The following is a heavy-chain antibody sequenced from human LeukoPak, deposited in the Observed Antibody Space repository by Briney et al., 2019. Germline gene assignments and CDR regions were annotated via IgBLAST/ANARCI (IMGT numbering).Heavy chain of an antibody. CDR3: ARDGYSSSSFDF. Sequence: GGSLRLSCAASGFNVRTKYMSWVRQAPGKGLEWVSSISSSSTYIYYVDSVKGRFTISRDNAKNSLYLQMNSLRAEDTAMYYCARDGYSSSSFDFWGQGTLVTVSS. CDR1: GFNVRTKY. CDR2: ISSSSTYI. D-gene: IGHD6-6*01. J-gene: IGHJ4*02. V-gene: IGHV3-21*01.